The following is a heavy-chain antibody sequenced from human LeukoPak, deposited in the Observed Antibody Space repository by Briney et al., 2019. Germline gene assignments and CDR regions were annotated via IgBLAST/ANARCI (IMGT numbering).Heavy chain of an antibody. D-gene: IGHD3-22*01. V-gene: IGHV3-21*01. CDR2: ISTTSSYI. J-gene: IGHJ4*02. CDR3: ARDIYDDSGYFRRGLEY. Sequence: PGGSLRLSCAASGFTFSDYSMNWVRQAPGKGLEWVSSISTTSSYIYYADSVKGRFTISRDNAKNSLYLQMNSLRVDDTAVYFCARDIYDDSGYFRRGLEYWGRGILVTVSS. CDR1: GFTFSDYS.